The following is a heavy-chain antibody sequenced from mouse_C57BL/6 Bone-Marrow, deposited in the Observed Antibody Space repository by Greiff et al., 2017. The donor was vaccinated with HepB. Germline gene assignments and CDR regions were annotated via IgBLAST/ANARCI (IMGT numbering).Heavy chain of an antibody. CDR2: SRNKANDYKT. CDR3: ARDGYYGSSRYWYFDV. CDR1: GFTFSDFY. J-gene: IGHJ1*03. Sequence: EVQLVESGGGLVQSGRSLRLSCATSGFTFSDFYMEWVRQAPGKGLEWIAASRNKANDYKTEYSASVKGRFIVSRDTSQSILYLQMNALRAEDTAIYYCARDGYYGSSRYWYFDVWGTGTTVTVSS. D-gene: IGHD1-1*01. V-gene: IGHV7-1*01.